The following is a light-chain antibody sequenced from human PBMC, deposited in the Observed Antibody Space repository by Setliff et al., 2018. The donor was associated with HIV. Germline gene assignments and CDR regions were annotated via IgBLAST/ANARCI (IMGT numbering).Light chain of an antibody. CDR2: DVN. V-gene: IGLV2-14*03. J-gene: IGLJ3*02. CDR3: TSYTSSSTWV. CDR1: SSDVGSYNY. Sequence: QSVLTQPASVSGFSGQSITISCTGISSDVGSYNYVSWYQQHPGEVPKLMIYDVNNRPSGVSDRFSGSKSGNTASLTISGLQAEDEADYYCTSYTSSSTWVFGGGTKVTV.